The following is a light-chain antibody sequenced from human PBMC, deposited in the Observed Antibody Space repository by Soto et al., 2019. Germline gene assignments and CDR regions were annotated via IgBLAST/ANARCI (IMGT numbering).Light chain of an antibody. V-gene: IGLV2-8*01. CDR1: SGDVGRYNY. J-gene: IGLJ3*02. CDR3: SSYAGSNTWV. Sequence: QSALTQPPSASGSPGQSVTISCTGTSGDVGRYNYVSWYQQHPRKAPKLLIYEVSKRPSVVPDRFSGSKSGNTASLTVSGLQAEDEAHYYCSSYAGSNTWVFGGGTKLTVL. CDR2: EVS.